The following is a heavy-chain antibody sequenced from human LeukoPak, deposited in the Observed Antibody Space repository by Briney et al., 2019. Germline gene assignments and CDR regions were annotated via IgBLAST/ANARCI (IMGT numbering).Heavy chain of an antibody. CDR1: GFTFSSYS. CDR3: AKDRYNRPEDFDY. V-gene: IGHV3-21*04. Sequence: GGSLRLSCAASGFTFSSYSMNWVRQAPGKGLEWVSSISSSSSYIYYADSVKGRFTISRDNAKNTLYLQMNSLRAEDTAVYYCAKDRYNRPEDFDYWGQGTLVTVSS. CDR2: ISSSSSYI. J-gene: IGHJ4*02. D-gene: IGHD1-14*01.